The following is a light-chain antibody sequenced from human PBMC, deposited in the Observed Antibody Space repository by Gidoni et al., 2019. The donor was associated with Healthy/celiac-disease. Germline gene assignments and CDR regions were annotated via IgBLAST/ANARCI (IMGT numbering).Light chain of an antibody. CDR1: SSNIGAGYD. CDR2: GNS. CDR3: QSYDSSLSGWV. V-gene: IGLV1-40*01. Sequence: QSVLTQPPSVSGAPGQRVTSSCTGSSSNIGAGYDVHWYQQLPGTAPKFLIYGNSNRPSGVPDRFSGSKSGTSASRAITGLQAEDEADYYCQSYDSSLSGWVFGGGTKLTVL. J-gene: IGLJ3*02.